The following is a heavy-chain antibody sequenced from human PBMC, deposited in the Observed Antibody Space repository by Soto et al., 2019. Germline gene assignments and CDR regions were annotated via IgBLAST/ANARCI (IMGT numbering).Heavy chain of an antibody. CDR3: AKDMPAWDPPTGLFDI. CDR2: LSWNSLSI. V-gene: IGHV3-9*01. D-gene: IGHD1-26*01. J-gene: IGHJ3*02. Sequence: EVQLVESGGGLVQPGMSLRLSCAASGFTFDDYAMHWVRQAPGKGLEWVSGLSWNSLSIGYADSVKGRFTISRDNAKNSLYLQMNSLRVEDTALYYCAKDMPAWDPPTGLFDIWGQGTMVTVSS. CDR1: GFTFDDYA.